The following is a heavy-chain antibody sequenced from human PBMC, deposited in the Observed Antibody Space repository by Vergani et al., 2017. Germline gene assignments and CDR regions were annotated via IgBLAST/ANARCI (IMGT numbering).Heavy chain of an antibody. V-gene: IGHV3-23*04. D-gene: IGHD2-8*01. J-gene: IGHJ6*02. CDR2: ISASGAPT. CDR1: GFIFSTYA. CDR3: ARDCTSGGCPDNYGMDV. Sequence: EVQLVESGGGLVQPGGSLRLSCTASGFIFSTYAMSWVRQAPGKGLEWVSGISASGAPTYYADSVKGRVTISRDNSNNSLFLQLRSLRAEDAAVYYCARDCTSGGCPDNYGMDVWGQGATVTVSS.